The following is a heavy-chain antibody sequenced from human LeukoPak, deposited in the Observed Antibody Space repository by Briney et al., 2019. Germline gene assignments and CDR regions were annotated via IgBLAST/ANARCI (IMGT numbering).Heavy chain of an antibody. CDR1: GYTFTGYY. CDR2: INPNSGGT. V-gene: IGHV1-2*02. CDR3: ARESGYSYGYLLV. Sequence: GASVKVSCKASGYTFTGYYMHWVRQAPGQGLEWMGWINPNSGGTNYAQKFRGRVTMTRDTSISTAYMELSRLRSDDTAVYYCARESGYSYGYLLVWGQGTLVTVSS. D-gene: IGHD5-18*01. J-gene: IGHJ4*02.